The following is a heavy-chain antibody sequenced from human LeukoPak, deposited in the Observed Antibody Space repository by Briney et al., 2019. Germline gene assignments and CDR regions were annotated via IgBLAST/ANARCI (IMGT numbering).Heavy chain of an antibody. CDR3: AGGLYIYDY. J-gene: IGHJ4*02. D-gene: IGHD2-2*02. Sequence: ASVKVSCKASGYTFTNYAMNWVRQAPGQGLEWMGWINPNSGGTNYAQKFQGRVTMTRDTSISTAYMELSRLRSDDTAVYYCAGGLYIYDYWGQGTLVTVSS. CDR1: GYTFTNYA. CDR2: INPNSGGT. V-gene: IGHV1-2*02.